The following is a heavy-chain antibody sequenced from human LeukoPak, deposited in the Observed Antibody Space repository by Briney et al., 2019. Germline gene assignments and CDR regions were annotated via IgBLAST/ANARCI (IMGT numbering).Heavy chain of an antibody. V-gene: IGHV1-2*02. CDR3: ARDPGEYSSAFHDAFDI. CDR1: GYTFTGYY. CDR2: INPNSGGT. J-gene: IGHJ3*02. Sequence: ASVKVSCKASGYTFTGYYMHWVRQAPGQGLEWMGWINPNSGGTNYAQKFQGRVTMTRDTSISTAYMELSRLRSDDTAVYYRARDPGEYSSAFHDAFDIWGQGTMVTVSS. D-gene: IGHD6-19*01.